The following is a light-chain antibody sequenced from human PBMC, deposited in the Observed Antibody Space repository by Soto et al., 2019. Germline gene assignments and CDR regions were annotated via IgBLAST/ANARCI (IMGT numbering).Light chain of an antibody. Sequence: DIQMTQSPSTLSASVGDRVTITCRASQIISSWLAWYQQKPGKVPKVLIYDASSLESGVPSRFSGSGSGTEFTLTISSLQPDDFATYYCQQYNSYSSFTFGQGTKLEIK. J-gene: IGKJ2*01. CDR3: QQYNSYSSFT. V-gene: IGKV1-5*01. CDR2: DAS. CDR1: QIISSW.